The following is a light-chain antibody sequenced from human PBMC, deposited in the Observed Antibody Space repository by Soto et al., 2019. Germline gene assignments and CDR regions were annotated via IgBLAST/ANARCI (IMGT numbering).Light chain of an antibody. J-gene: IGKJ2*01. CDR3: QHYHNFPRT. V-gene: IGKV3-15*01. Sequence: ISMTQSPPTLSVSPGGRVTLSCEASETISADLAWYHHRPGQAPRLLIYAASTRAPGVPVRFSGSGSGTDFTLAIANLQPEDFGLYYCQHYHNFPRTFGQGTKLEIK. CDR1: ETISAD. CDR2: AAS.